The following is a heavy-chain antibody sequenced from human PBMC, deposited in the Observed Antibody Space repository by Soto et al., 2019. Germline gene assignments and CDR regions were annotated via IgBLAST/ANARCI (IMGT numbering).Heavy chain of an antibody. CDR3: ARPNYYDNSGYPNWFDP. V-gene: IGHV1-8*01. D-gene: IGHD3-22*01. J-gene: IGHJ5*02. CDR2: MNPNSGNT. Sequence: GASVKVSCKASGYTFTSYDINWVRQATGQGLEWMGWMNPNSGNTGYAQKFQGRVTITRDTSASTAYMELSSLRSEDTAVYYCARPNYYDNSGYPNWFDPWGQGTLVTVSS. CDR1: GYTFTSYD.